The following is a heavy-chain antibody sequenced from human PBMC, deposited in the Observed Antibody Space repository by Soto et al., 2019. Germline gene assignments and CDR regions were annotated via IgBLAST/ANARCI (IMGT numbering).Heavy chain of an antibody. CDR1: GDSVSSNSAA. CDR3: AREVGYSSSWSSYFDY. J-gene: IGHJ4*02. V-gene: IGHV6-1*01. CDR2: TYYRSKWYN. Sequence: SQTLSLTCVISGDSVSSNSAAWNWIRQSPSRGLEWLGRTYYRSKWYNDYAVSVKSRITINPDTSKNQFSLQLNSVTPEDTAVYYCAREVGYSSSWSSYFDYWGQGTLVTVSS. D-gene: IGHD6-13*01.